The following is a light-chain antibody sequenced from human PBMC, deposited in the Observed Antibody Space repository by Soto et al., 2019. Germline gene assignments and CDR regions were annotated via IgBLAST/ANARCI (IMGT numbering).Light chain of an antibody. J-gene: IGKJ4*01. V-gene: IGKV3-20*01. CDR3: QYYGSSVT. CDR1: QSISNDH. CDR2: GTS. Sequence: EIVVTQSPGTLSLSPGERATLSCRASQSISNDHLAWYQQKPGQAPRLLIYGTSNRATGGIADRFSGSGSGTDFTLTSSRLEAEDFAVYYCQYYGSSVTFAGGTKVEIK.